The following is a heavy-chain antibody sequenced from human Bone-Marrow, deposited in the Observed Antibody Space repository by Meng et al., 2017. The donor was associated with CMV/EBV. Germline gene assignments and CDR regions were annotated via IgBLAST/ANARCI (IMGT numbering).Heavy chain of an antibody. CDR2: IYSGGST. D-gene: IGHD3-22*01. CDR3: ARDRTYYYDSSGYPGPFDP. CDR1: GFTVSSNY. Sequence: EVQLVESGGXLVQPGGSLXLSCAASGFTVSSNYMSWVRQAPGKGLEWVSVIYSGGSTYYADSVKGRFTISRDNSKNTLYLQMNSLRAEDTAVYYCARDRTYYYDSSGYPGPFDPWGQGTLVTVSS. V-gene: IGHV3-66*01. J-gene: IGHJ5*02.